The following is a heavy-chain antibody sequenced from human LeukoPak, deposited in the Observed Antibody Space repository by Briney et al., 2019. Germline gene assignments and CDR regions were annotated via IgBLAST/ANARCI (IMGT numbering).Heavy chain of an antibody. D-gene: IGHD3-3*01. Sequence: GASVTVSCKASVYTFTVYYIHWVRQAPGQGPEWMGWINPNSGGTDYAPNFQGRVTMTTDTSVTTAYMELSGLRSDDTAVYYCARVTRDDFWSGYSLPFDYWGQGALVTVS. CDR3: ARVTRDDFWSGYSLPFDY. CDR1: VYTFTVYY. CDR2: INPNSGGT. J-gene: IGHJ4*02. V-gene: IGHV1-2*02.